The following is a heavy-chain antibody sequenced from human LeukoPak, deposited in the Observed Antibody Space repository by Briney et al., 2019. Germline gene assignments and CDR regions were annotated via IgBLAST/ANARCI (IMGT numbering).Heavy chain of an antibody. Sequence: SCSYAISWVRKAPGQGLEWMGGIIPIFGTANYAQKFQGRVTITADESTSTAYMELSSLRSEDTAVYYCARDEGYCSSTSCYNYFDYWGQGTLVTVSS. CDR1: SCSYA. D-gene: IGHD2-2*02. V-gene: IGHV1-69*01. CDR3: ARDEGYCSSTSCYNYFDY. CDR2: IIPIFGTA. J-gene: IGHJ4*02.